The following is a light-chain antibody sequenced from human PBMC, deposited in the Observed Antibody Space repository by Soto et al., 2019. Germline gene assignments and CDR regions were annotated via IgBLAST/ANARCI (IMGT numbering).Light chain of an antibody. V-gene: IGLV2-14*01. CDR1: SSDIGVYKY. J-gene: IGLJ3*02. CDR2: EVS. CDR3: TSYSRSGVLV. Sequence: QSVLTQPASVSGSLGQSISISCTGTSSDIGVYKYVSWYQQHPGKAPKLIIFEVSNRPSGVSDRFSGYNSGNTASLTISGLQAEDEADYYCTSYSRSGVLVFGGGTK.